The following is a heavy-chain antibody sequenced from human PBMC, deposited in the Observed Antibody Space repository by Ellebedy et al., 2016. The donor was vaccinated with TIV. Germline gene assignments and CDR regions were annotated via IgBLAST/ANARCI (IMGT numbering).Heavy chain of an antibody. D-gene: IGHD1-26*01. CDR3: ATDGTYGNFDN. CDR2: INQDGSEK. Sequence: GGSLRLSXAASGFTIDCCWMSWVRQAPGKGLEWVANINQDGSEKDYVDSVKGRFTISRDSARNSLYLQMSSLRAEDTAVYYCATDGTYGNFDNWGQGTLVTVSS. J-gene: IGHJ4*02. CDR1: GFTIDCCW. V-gene: IGHV3-7*01.